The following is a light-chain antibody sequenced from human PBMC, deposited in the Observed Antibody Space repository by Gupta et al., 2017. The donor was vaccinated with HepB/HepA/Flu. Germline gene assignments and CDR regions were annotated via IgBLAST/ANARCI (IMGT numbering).Light chain of an antibody. CDR2: NTN. CDR1: SGSVPTNYY. CDR3: VLFMGSGIWV. V-gene: IGLV8-61*01. J-gene: IGLJ3*02. Sequence: QTVVTQEPSFSVSPGGTVTLTCGLSSGSVPTNYYPSWYQQAPGQAPRTLIYNTNTRSSGVPDRFSGSVLGNKAALTITGAQADDESDYYCVLFMGSGIWVFGGGTKLTVL.